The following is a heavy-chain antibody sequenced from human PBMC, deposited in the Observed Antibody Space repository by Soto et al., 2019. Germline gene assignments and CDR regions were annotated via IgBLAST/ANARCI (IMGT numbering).Heavy chain of an antibody. D-gene: IGHD5-12*01. Sequence: GASVKVSCKASGYTFTSYDMNWGRQATGQGLECMGWMNPNSGNTCYAQKFQGRVTMTRNTSISTAYMELSSLRSEDTAVYYCARATTGSRWLQLSHYYYYGMDVWGQGTTVTVSS. CDR1: GYTFTSYD. CDR3: ARATTGSRWLQLSHYYYYGMDV. V-gene: IGHV1-8*01. J-gene: IGHJ6*02. CDR2: MNPNSGNT.